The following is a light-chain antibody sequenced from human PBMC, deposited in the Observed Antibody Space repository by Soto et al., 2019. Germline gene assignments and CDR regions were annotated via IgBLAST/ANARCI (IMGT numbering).Light chain of an antibody. CDR3: SSYTSSSTPVV. J-gene: IGLJ2*01. Sequence: QSASVSGSPGQSITISCTGTSSDVGGYNYVSWYQQHPGKAPKLMIYDVSNRPSGVSNRFSGSKSGNTASLTISGLQAEDEADYYCSSYTSSSTPVVFGGGTKVTVL. V-gene: IGLV2-14*01. CDR2: DVS. CDR1: SSDVGGYNY.